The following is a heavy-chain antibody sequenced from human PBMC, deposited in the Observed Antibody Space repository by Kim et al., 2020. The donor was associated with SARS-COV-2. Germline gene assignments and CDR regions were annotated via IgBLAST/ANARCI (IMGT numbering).Heavy chain of an antibody. D-gene: IGHD3-10*01. Sequence: QNPSHQVRGTISVDTSRNQFPLKLSSVTAADTAVYYCARQRLDSGRFDYWGQGTLVTVSS. V-gene: IGHV4-31*02. CDR3: ARQRLDSGRFDY. J-gene: IGHJ4*02.